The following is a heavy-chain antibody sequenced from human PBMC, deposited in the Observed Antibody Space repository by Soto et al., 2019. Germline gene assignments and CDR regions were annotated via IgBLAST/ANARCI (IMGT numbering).Heavy chain of an antibody. D-gene: IGHD1-20*01. V-gene: IGHV3-23*01. CDR1: GFRFGSYA. CDR3: ATAEGPYDWNHPYFDY. Sequence: EVQLLESGGGVVQPGGSLRLSCAASGFRFGSYAMSWVRQAPGKGLEFVSVISGTGGSTRHAESVRGRFTTSRDNSRNTVYLQMTSLRAEDTAVYYCATAEGPYDWNHPYFDYWGQGSLVTVSS. CDR2: ISGTGGST. J-gene: IGHJ4*02.